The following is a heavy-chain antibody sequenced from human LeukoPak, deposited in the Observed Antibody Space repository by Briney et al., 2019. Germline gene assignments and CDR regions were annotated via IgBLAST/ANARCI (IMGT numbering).Heavy chain of an antibody. J-gene: IGHJ5*02. D-gene: IGHD2-2*01. CDR1: GGSFSGYY. V-gene: IGHV4-34*01. CDR2: INHSGST. CDR3: ARQGIVVVPAAMGERRGGFDP. Sequence: SETLSLTCAVYGGSFSGYYCSWIRQPPGKGLEWIGEINHSGSTNYNPSLKSRVTISVDTSKNQFSLKLSSVTAADTAVYYCARQGIVVVPAAMGERRGGFDPWGQGTLVTVSS.